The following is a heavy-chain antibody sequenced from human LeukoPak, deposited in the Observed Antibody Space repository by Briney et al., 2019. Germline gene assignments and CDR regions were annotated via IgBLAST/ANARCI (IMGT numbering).Heavy chain of an antibody. CDR1: GGSISSYY. Sequence: SETLSLTCTVSGGSISSYYWSWIRQPAGKGLEWIGRIYTSGSTNYNPSLKSRVTMSVDTSKNQFSLKLSSVTAADTAVYYWARGGDSSGWYGDYYYMDVWGKGTTVTISS. CDR2: IYTSGST. V-gene: IGHV4-4*07. D-gene: IGHD6-19*01. J-gene: IGHJ6*03. CDR3: ARGGDSSGWYGDYYYMDV.